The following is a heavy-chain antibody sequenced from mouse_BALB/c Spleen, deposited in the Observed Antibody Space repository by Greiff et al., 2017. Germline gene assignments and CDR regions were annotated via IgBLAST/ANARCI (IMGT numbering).Heavy chain of an antibody. V-gene: IGHV5-6-5*01. CDR3: ARGHYDYDWYFDV. CDR2: ISSGGST. CDR1: GFTFSSYA. D-gene: IGHD2-4*01. J-gene: IGHJ1*01. Sequence: EVMLVESGGDLVKPGGSLKLSCAASGFTFSSYAMSWVRQTPEKRLEWVASISSGGSTYYPDSVKGRFTISRDNARNILYLQMSSLRSEDTAMYYCARGHYDYDWYFDVWGAGTTVTVSS.